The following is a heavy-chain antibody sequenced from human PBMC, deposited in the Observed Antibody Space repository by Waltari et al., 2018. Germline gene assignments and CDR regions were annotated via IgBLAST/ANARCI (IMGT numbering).Heavy chain of an antibody. CDR3: AGLRFNYYYYYHMDV. D-gene: IGHD3-10*01. Sequence: QVQLQQGGAGLLKPSETLSLTCAVSGGSFSNYYWSWIRQSPGKGLEWMGEINHSGSTNGNPSLKSRVTILLDTSRNQFSLKVRSVTAADAAVYYCAGLRFNYYYYYHMDVWGNGTTVTVSS. J-gene: IGHJ6*03. CDR2: INHSGST. CDR1: GGSFSNYY. V-gene: IGHV4-34*01.